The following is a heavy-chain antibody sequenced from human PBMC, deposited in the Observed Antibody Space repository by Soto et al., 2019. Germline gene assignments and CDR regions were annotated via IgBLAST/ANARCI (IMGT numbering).Heavy chain of an antibody. CDR2: IGTAGDT. CDR1: GFTFSSYD. CDR3: ARGRYDFWSGSYVALEFDY. Sequence: GVSLRLSCAASGFTFSSYDMHWVRQATGKGLEWVSAIGTAGDTYYPGSVKGRFTISRENAKNSLYLQMNSLRAGDTAVYYCARGRYDFWSGSYVALEFDYWGQGTLVTVSS. D-gene: IGHD3-3*01. V-gene: IGHV3-13*01. J-gene: IGHJ4*02.